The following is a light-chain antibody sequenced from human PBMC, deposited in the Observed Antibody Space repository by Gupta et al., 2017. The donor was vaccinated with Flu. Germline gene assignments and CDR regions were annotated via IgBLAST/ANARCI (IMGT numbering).Light chain of an antibody. CDR1: QGISIH. J-gene: IGKJ2*01. V-gene: IGKV1-39*01. CDR2: GSS. Sequence: PSSLSASVGDKVTISCRASQGISIHLNWYQHKPGKAPTLLIYGSSSLQGVVPTRFSGGGVGTDFTLTISGLQPEDFATYYCQQSDSLPYTFGQGTKLEIK. CDR3: QQSDSLPYT.